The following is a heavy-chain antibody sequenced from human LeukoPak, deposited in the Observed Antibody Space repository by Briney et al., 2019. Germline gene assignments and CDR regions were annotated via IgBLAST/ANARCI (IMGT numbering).Heavy chain of an antibody. Sequence: GGSLRLSCVASGFSFNNYAMNWVRQAPGKGLEWVSLIIGSSGSTFYADSVKGRFTISRDKSKNTLYLQMNSLRAEDTAVYYCAKGAYDYIEIAYFDYWGQGSLVAVSS. CDR2: IIGSSGST. CDR3: AKGAYDYIEIAYFDY. CDR1: GFSFNNYA. J-gene: IGHJ4*02. V-gene: IGHV3-23*01. D-gene: IGHD5-12*01.